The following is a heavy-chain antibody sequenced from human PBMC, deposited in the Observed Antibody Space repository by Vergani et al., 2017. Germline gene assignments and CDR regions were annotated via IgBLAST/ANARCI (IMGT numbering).Heavy chain of an antibody. J-gene: IGHJ6*03. CDR3: ARXGPDYYDGSGLIGHLGYYYYYMDV. V-gene: IGHV1-69*01. D-gene: IGHD3-22*01. Sequence: QVQLVQSGAEVKKPGSSVKVSCKASGGTFSSYAISWVRQAPGQGLEWMGGIIPIFGTANYAQKFQGRVTITADESTSTAYMELSSLRSEYTAVYYCARXGPDYYDGSGLIGHLGYYYYYMDVWGKGTMVTVSS. CDR2: IIPIFGTA. CDR1: GGTFSSYA.